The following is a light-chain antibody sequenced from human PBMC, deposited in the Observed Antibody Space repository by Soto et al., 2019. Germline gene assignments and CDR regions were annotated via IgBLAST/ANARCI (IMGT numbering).Light chain of an antibody. CDR1: SSDVGGFDH. CDR2: DVT. Sequence: QSALTQPPSASGSPGQSVTISCTGTSSDVGGFDHVSWYQQHPGKAPKLMLYDVTKRPSWVPNRFSGSKSGNRASLTVSGLLAEDEADYYCSSYAGNNNVIFGGGTKLTVL. CDR3: SSYAGNNNVI. V-gene: IGLV2-8*01. J-gene: IGLJ2*01.